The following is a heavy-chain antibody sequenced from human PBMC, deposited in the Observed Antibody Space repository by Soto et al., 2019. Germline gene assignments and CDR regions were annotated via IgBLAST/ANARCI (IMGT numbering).Heavy chain of an antibody. J-gene: IGHJ4*02. Sequence: GGSLRLSCAASGFTFSSYAMSWVRQAPGKGLEWVSAISGSGGSTYYADSVKGRFTISRDNSKNTLYLQMNSLRAEDTAVYYCAPGRAVAGTGYWGQGTLVTVSS. CDR3: APGRAVAGTGY. CDR2: ISGSGGST. D-gene: IGHD6-19*01. V-gene: IGHV3-23*01. CDR1: GFTFSSYA.